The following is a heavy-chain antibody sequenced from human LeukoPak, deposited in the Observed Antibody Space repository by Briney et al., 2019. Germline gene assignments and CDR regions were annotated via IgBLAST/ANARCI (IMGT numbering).Heavy chain of an antibody. CDR3: ARGSGIAVAAPGDAFDI. D-gene: IGHD6-19*01. CDR2: IYYSGST. V-gene: IGHV4-39*01. CDR1: GGSISSSSYY. Sequence: PSETLSLTCTVSGGSISSSSYYWGWLRQPPGKGLEWIGSIYYSGSTYYNPSLKSRVTISVDTSKNQFSLKLSSVTAADTAVYYCARGSGIAVAAPGDAFDIWGQGTMVTVSS. J-gene: IGHJ3*02.